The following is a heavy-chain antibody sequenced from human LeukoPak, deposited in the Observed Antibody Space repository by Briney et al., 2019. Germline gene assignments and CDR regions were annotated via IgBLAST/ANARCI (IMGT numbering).Heavy chain of an antibody. Sequence: GGSLRLSCAASGFSISSYWMSWVRQAPGKGLEWVGRIRNQLDGGTADYAAPVKGRITISRDDSTNTLYLQMHSLKTEDTGVYYCTKLNARDASDFWGQGTMVTVSS. D-gene: IGHD4-23*01. CDR3: TKLNARDASDF. CDR1: GFSISSYW. J-gene: IGHJ3*01. V-gene: IGHV3-15*01. CDR2: IRNQLDGGTA.